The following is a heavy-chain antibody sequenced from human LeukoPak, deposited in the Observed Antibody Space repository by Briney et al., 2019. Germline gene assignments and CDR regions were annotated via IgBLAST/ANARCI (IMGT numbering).Heavy chain of an antibody. Sequence: SETLSLTCTVSGGSISSYYWSWIRQPPGKGLEWIGYIYYSGSTNYNPSLKSRVTISVDTSKNQFSLKLSSVTAADTAVYYCARVRGITYYYGSGSRGYFDYWGQGTLVTVSS. CDR1: GGSISSYY. J-gene: IGHJ4*02. V-gene: IGHV4-59*12. CDR3: ARVRGITYYYGSGSRGYFDY. D-gene: IGHD3-10*01. CDR2: IYYSGST.